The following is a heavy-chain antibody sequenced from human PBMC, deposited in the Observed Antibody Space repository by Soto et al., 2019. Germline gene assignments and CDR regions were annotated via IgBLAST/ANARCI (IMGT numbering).Heavy chain of an antibody. CDR2: IIPILGIA. D-gene: IGHD6-13*01. V-gene: IGHV1-69*02. CDR1: GGTFSSYT. Sequence: QVQLVHSGAEVKKPGSSVKVSCKASGGTFSSYTISWVRQAPGQGLEWMGRIIPILGIANYAQKFQGRVTITADKSTSTSYMELRSRRSEDTAVYYCARGDKYSSREYHYYGMDVWGQGTTVTVSS. CDR3: ARGDKYSSREYHYYGMDV. J-gene: IGHJ6*02.